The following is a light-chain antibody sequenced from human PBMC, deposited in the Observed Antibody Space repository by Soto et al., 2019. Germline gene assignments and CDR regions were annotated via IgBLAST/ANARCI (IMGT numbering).Light chain of an antibody. Sequence: SYELTKPPSVSVAPGQKATITCGGNNMASKSVHWYQQRPGQAPVLVCYDDSERPSGFPERFAGSKSGSTATLTITRAEIGDEADYYCQVWDGSCDRPYVFGPGTKVTVL. J-gene: IGLJ1*01. CDR3: QVWDGSCDRPYV. CDR2: DDS. CDR1: NMASKS. V-gene: IGLV3-21*02.